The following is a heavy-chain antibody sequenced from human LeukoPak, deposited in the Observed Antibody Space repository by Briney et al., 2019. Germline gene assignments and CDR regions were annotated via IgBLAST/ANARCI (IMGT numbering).Heavy chain of an antibody. Sequence: TGGSLRLSCAASGFTFSGYAMHWVRQAPGKGLDWVAVISYDGSNKYYADSVKGRFTISRDNSKNTLYLQVNSLRAEDTAVYYCASGIAVTSPVHWGQGTLVTVSS. V-gene: IGHV3-30-3*01. CDR3: ASGIAVTSPVH. J-gene: IGHJ1*01. CDR1: GFTFSGYA. D-gene: IGHD4-11*01. CDR2: ISYDGSNK.